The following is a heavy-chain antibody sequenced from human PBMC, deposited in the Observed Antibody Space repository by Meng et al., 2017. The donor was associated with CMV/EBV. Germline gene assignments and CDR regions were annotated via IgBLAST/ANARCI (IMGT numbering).Heavy chain of an antibody. J-gene: IGHJ5*02. CDR1: CSTLTSFG. Sequence: AAEVTKPGPSAKACWTPACSTLTSFGISWVRQAPGKGLGWMGWISAYNCNTNYAQKLQGRVTMTTDTSTSTAYMELRSLRSDDTAVYYCARGRRGADNWFDPWGQGTLVTVSS. V-gene: IGHV1-18*01. CDR3: ARGRRGADNWFDP. CDR2: ISAYNCNT.